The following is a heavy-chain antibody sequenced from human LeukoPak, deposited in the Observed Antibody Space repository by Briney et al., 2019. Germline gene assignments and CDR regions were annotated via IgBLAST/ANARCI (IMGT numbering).Heavy chain of an antibody. CDR3: ARDSMSDTYSEYFQH. V-gene: IGHV7-4-1*02. J-gene: IGHJ1*01. CDR1: GYSFTRHN. CDR2: IKTNTGKA. Sequence: GASVKVSCKASGYSFTRHNINWVRQAPGQGLEWMGWIKTNTGKATYAQGFRGRFVFSLETSVNTAYLQIRRLTSGDTAGYFCARDSMSDTYSEYFQHWGQGSLVTVSS. D-gene: IGHD3-3*02.